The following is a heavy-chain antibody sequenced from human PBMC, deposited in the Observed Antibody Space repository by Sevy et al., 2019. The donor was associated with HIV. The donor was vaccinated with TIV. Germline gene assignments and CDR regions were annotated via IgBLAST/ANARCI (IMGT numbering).Heavy chain of an antibody. J-gene: IGHJ6*02. V-gene: IGHV3-33*01. D-gene: IGHD2-2*01. Sequence: GGSLRLSCAASGFTFSNYGIHWVRQPPGRGLEWVAVIWSDGNKKYYADSVKGRFTISRGNSKNTLFLQMNSLGADDTAVYYCARGPLRYCTSTSCYEGDYYYYGMDVWGQGTTVTVSS. CDR1: GFTFSNYG. CDR2: IWSDGNKK. CDR3: ARGPLRYCTSTSCYEGDYYYYGMDV.